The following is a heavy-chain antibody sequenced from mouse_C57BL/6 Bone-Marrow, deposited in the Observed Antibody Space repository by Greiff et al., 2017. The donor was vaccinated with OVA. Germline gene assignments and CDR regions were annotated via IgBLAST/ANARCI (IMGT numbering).Heavy chain of an antibody. Sequence: QVQLKESGAELVRPGTSVKVSCKASGYAFTNYLIDWVKQRPGQGLEWIGVINPGSGGTNYNEKFKGKATLTADKSSSTAYMQLGSLTSEDSAVYFCARYCGAYWGQGTLVTVSA. CDR1: GYAFTNYL. J-gene: IGHJ3*01. V-gene: IGHV1-54*01. D-gene: IGHD3-1*01. CDR3: ARYCGAY. CDR2: INPGSGGT.